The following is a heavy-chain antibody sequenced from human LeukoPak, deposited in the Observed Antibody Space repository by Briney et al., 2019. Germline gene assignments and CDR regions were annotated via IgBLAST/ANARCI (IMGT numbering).Heavy chain of an antibody. CDR3: ARRRKVAATGDAFDV. D-gene: IGHD5-12*01. CDR1: DGSINNYY. Sequence: SETLSLTCTVSDGSINNYYWNWIRQPPGKGLEWIGYVYYSGCINYNPSLRSRVTISVDTSKTHFSLKLNSVTAADTAVYYCARRRKVAATGDAFDVWGQGTVVTVSS. J-gene: IGHJ3*01. V-gene: IGHV4-59*08. CDR2: VYYSGCI.